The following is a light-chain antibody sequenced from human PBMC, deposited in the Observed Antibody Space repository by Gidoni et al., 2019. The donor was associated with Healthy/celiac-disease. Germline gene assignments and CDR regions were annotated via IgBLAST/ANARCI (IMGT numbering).Light chain of an antibody. CDR1: QSVLYSSNNKNY. CDR2: WAS. J-gene: IGKJ1*01. CDR3: QQYYSTPPWT. V-gene: IGKV4-1*01. Sequence: IFLTQSQTPLALPLGERATINCKSSQSVLYSSNNKNYLAWYQQKPGQPPKLLIYWASTRESGVPDRFSGSGSGTDFTLTISSLQAEDVAVYYCQQYYSTPPWTFGQGTKVEIK.